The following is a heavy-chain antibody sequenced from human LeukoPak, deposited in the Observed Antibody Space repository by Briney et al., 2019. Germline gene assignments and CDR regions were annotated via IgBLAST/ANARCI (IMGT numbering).Heavy chain of an antibody. CDR2: INHSGST. CDR3: AREVVVPAAIRWFDP. CDR1: GGFFSGYY. D-gene: IGHD2-2*02. V-gene: IGHV4-34*01. J-gene: IGHJ5*02. Sequence: PSETLSLTCAVYGGFFSGYYWSWIRQPPGKGLEWIGEINHSGSTNYNPSLKSRVTVSVDTSKNQFSLKLSSVTAADTAVYYCAREVVVPAAIRWFDPWGQGTLVTVSS.